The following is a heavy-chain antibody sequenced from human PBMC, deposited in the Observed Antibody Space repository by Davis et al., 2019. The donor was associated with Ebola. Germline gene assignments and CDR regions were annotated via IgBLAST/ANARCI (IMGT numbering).Heavy chain of an antibody. Sequence: ASVKVSCKASRYTFTSYDINWVRQATGQGLEWMGWMNPNSGNTGYAQKFQGRVTMTRDTSISTAYMERSRLRSDDTAVYYCARGQTVEQLGWFDPWGQGTLVTVSS. CDR2: MNPNSGNT. V-gene: IGHV1-8*01. D-gene: IGHD6-13*01. J-gene: IGHJ5*02. CDR3: ARGQTVEQLGWFDP. CDR1: RYTFTSYD.